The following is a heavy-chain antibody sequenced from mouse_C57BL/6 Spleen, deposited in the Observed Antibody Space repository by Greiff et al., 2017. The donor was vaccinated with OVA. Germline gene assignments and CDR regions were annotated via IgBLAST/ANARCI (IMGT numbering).Heavy chain of an antibody. J-gene: IGHJ2*01. Sequence: VQLQQSGAELVRPGSSVKLSCKASGYTFTSYWMHWVKQRPIQGLEWIGNIDPSDSETHYNQKFKDKATLTVAKSSSTAYMQLSSLTSEDSAVYYCARVTTVDYFDYWGQGTTLTVSS. D-gene: IGHD1-1*01. CDR2: IDPSDSET. V-gene: IGHV1-52*01. CDR3: ARVTTVDYFDY. CDR1: GYTFTSYW.